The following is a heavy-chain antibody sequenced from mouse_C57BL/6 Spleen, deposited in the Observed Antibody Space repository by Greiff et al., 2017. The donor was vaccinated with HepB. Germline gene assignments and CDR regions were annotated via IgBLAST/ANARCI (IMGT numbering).Heavy chain of an antibody. CDR3: SREGCFITTDNREVYGY. V-gene: IGHV1-82*01. Sequence: VTLQESGPELVKPGASVKISCKASGYAFSSSWMNWVKQRPGKGLEWIGRIYPGDGDTNYNGKFKGKATLTADKSSSTAYMQLSSLTSEDSAVYFSSREGCFITTDNREVYGYWGQGTTLTVSS. CDR2: IYPGDGDT. J-gene: IGHJ2*01. CDR1: GYAFSSSW. D-gene: IGHD1-1*01.